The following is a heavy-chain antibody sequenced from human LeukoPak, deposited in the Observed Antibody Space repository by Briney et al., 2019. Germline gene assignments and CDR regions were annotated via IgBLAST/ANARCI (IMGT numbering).Heavy chain of an antibody. CDR1: GFTFSSYG. J-gene: IGHJ4*02. V-gene: IGHV3-33*01. D-gene: IGHD2-15*01. CDR2: MWYDGSNK. Sequence: GGSLRLSCAASGFTFSSYGRHWVRQAPGKGLEWVAVMWYDGSNKYYADSVKGRFTISRDNSQNTLYLQMNSLRAEDTAVYYCASRGSWQDYWGQGTLVTVSS. CDR3: ASRGSWQDY.